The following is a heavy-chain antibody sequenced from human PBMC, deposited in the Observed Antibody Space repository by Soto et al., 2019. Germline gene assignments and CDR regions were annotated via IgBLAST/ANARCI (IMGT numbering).Heavy chain of an antibody. Sequence: SVKVSCKASGYTFTSYYIHWVRQAPGQGLEWMGIFNPTGDTASYAQKLQGRVTMTRDTSTGTAYMELGSLRSEDTAVYYCARGGRIVDTGIGYYYYHAMDVWGQGTTVTVS. V-gene: IGHV1-46*01. CDR1: GYTFTSYY. J-gene: IGHJ6*02. CDR3: ARGGRIVDTGIGYYYYHAMDV. D-gene: IGHD5-18*01. CDR2: FNPTGDTA.